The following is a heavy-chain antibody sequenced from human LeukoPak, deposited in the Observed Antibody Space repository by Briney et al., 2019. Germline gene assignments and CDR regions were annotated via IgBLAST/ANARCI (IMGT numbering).Heavy chain of an antibody. CDR2: IYGSGST. CDR1: GDSLSSHY. V-gene: IGHV4-59*08. Sequence: SETLSLTCTVSGDSLSSHYWSWIRQPPGKGLEWIGYIYGSGSTHYDPSLRSRVTISEDTSKNQFSLKLTSVIAADTAVYYCARNVGWYSHDSWGQGTLVTVSS. J-gene: IGHJ4*02. D-gene: IGHD6-19*01. CDR3: ARNVGWYSHDS.